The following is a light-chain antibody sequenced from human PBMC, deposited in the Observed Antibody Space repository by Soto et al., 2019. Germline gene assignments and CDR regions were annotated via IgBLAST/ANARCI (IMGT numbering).Light chain of an antibody. J-gene: IGKJ4*01. CDR2: WAS. CDR1: QSILHSSNNKDF. V-gene: IGKV4-1*01. Sequence: DIVMTQSPASLAVSLGERATINCKSSQSILHSSNNKDFLAWYQQRPGQPPKLLIYWASTRESGVPDRFSGSGSGTDFTLTVSSLQAEDVAVYYGQQSYSTPLTFGGGTKVEL. CDR3: QQSYSTPLT.